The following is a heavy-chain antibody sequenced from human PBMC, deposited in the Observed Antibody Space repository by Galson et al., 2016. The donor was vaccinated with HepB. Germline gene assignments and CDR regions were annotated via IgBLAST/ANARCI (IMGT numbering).Heavy chain of an antibody. CDR3: ARFGPDSLDH. CDR2: INPNNGVT. Sequence: SVKVSCKASGYTFTGYFIHWVRQAPGQGLEWMGWINPNNGVTNYAQKFQGRVTMTRDTSITTAYIDLSRLRPGDTAVYYCARFGPDSLDHWGQGTLVTGSS. J-gene: IGHJ4*02. D-gene: IGHD3-10*01. CDR1: GYTFTGYF. V-gene: IGHV1-2*02.